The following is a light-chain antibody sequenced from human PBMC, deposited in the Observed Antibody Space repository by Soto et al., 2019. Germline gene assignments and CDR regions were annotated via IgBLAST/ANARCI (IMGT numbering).Light chain of an antibody. CDR1: QSVSSY. J-gene: IGKJ4*01. CDR2: DAS. CDR3: QQRSNWLALT. V-gene: IGKV3-11*01. Sequence: EIVLTQSPATLSLSPGERATLSCRASQSVSSYLAWYQQKPGQAPRLLIYDASNRATGIPARFSGSGSVTDFTLTISSLEPEDFAGYYCQQRSNWLALTFGGGTKVEIK.